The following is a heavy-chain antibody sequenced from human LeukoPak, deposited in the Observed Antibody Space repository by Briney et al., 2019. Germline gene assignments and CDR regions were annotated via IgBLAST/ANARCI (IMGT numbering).Heavy chain of an antibody. V-gene: IGHV3-23*01. CDR3: AGRVTAMDSSDS. Sequence: GGSLRLSCAASGFTFNNYAMSWFRQTPGKGLEWVSAISGSGDRTYYAESVKGRFSISRDNSKNTLYLQMHSLRAEDTAVYYCAGRVTAMDSSDSWGQGTLVTVSS. D-gene: IGHD5-18*01. CDR2: ISGSGDRT. CDR1: GFTFNNYA. J-gene: IGHJ4*02.